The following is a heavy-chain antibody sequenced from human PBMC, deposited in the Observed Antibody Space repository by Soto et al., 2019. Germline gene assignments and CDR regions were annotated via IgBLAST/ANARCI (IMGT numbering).Heavy chain of an antibody. D-gene: IGHD3-3*01. V-gene: IGHV3-15*01. J-gene: IGHJ4*02. Sequence: PGGSLRLSCAASGFTFSNAWMSWVRQAPGKGLEWVGRIKSKTDGGTTDYAAPVKGRFTISRDDSKNTLHLQMNSLKTEDTAVYYCTTDYVWSGYYTSSNYFDYWGQGTLVTVSS. CDR2: IKSKTDGGTT. CDR1: GFTFSNAW. CDR3: TTDYVWSGYYTSSNYFDY.